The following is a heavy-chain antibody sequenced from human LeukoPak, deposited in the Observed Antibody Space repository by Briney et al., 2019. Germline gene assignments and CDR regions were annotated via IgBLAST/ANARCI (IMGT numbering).Heavy chain of an antibody. CDR2: ISPDSGGT. V-gene: IGHV1-2*02. CDR3: ARTKAYCGGDCYSDY. D-gene: IGHD2-21*02. CDR1: GYTFTGYY. Sequence: GASVKVSCKASGYTFTGYYMHWVRQAPGQGLEWMGWISPDSGGTNSAQKFQGRVTMTRDTSISTAYMELSRLTSDDTAVYYCARTKAYCGGDCYSDYWGQGTLVTVSS. J-gene: IGHJ4*02.